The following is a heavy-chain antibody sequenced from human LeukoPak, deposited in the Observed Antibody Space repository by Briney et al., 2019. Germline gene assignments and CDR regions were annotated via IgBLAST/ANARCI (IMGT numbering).Heavy chain of an antibody. CDR1: GFTFSSYG. CDR2: ISYDGGNK. J-gene: IGHJ5*02. CDR3: ARSLYYYGSGSYPWFDP. Sequence: PGGSLSLSCAASGFTFSSYGMHWVRQAPGKGLEWVAVISYDGGNKYYADSVKGRFTISRDNSKNTLYLQMNSLRAEDTAVYYCARSLYYYGSGSYPWFDPWGQGTLVTVSS. D-gene: IGHD3-10*01. V-gene: IGHV3-30*03.